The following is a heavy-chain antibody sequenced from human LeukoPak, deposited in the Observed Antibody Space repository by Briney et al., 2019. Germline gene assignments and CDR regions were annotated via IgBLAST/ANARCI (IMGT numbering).Heavy chain of an antibody. J-gene: IGHJ6*02. CDR1: GYAFPSYH. CDR3: ARDGEHRWLASLYYYYGMDV. D-gene: IGHD6-19*01. CDR2: ISAYNGNT. V-gene: IGHV1-18*01. Sequence: ASVKVSCKASGYAFPSYHISWVRQAPGQGLEWMGWISAYNGNTNYAQKLQGRVTMTTDTSTSTAYMELRSLRSDDTAVYYCARDGEHRWLASLYYYYGMDVWGQGTTVTVSS.